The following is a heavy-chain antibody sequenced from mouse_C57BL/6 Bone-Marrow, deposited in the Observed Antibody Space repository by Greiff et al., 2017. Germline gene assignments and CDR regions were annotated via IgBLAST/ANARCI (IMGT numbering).Heavy chain of an antibody. J-gene: IGHJ1*03. D-gene: IGHD2-5*01. V-gene: IGHV1-55*01. CDR2: IYPGSGST. CDR3: ARPYYSNYWYFDV. Sequence: QVQLQQPGAELVKPGASVKMSCKASGYTFTSYWITWVKQRPGQGLEWIGDIYPGSGSTNYNEKFKSKATLTVDTSSSTAYMQLSNLTSEDSAVYYCARPYYSNYWYFDVWGTGTTVTVSA. CDR1: GYTFTSYW.